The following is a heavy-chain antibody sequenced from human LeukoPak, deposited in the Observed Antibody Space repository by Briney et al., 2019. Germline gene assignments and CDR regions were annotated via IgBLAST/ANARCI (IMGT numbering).Heavy chain of an antibody. CDR1: GGSFSGYY. CDR3: ARSPPHYDFWSGYLMGTNWFDP. V-gene: IGHV4-34*01. CDR2: INHSGST. J-gene: IGHJ5*02. Sequence: SETLSLTCAVYGGSFSGYYWSRIRQPPGKGLEWIGEINHSGSTNYNPSLKSRVTISVDTSKNQFSLKLSSVTAADTAVYYCARSPPHYDFWSGYLMGTNWFDPWGQGTLVTVSS. D-gene: IGHD3-3*01.